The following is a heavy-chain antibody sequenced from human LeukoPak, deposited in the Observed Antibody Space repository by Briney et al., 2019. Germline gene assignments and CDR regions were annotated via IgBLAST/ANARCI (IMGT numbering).Heavy chain of an antibody. D-gene: IGHD3-22*01. CDR2: IKQDGSEK. J-gene: IGHJ4*02. Sequence: GGSLRLSCAASGFTFSSYWMSWVRQAPGKGLEWVANIKQDGSEKYYVDSVKGRFTISRDNAKNSLYLQMNSLRAEDTALYYCAKDKNYYDSSGYYRPEYFDYWGQGTLVTVSS. CDR3: AKDKNYYDSSGYYRPEYFDY. V-gene: IGHV3-7*03. CDR1: GFTFSSYW.